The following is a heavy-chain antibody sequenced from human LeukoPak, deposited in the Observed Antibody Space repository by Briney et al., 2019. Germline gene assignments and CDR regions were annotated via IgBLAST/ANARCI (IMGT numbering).Heavy chain of an antibody. V-gene: IGHV3-48*02. CDR3: ARVDWMIGAFDI. J-gene: IGHJ3*02. D-gene: IGHD3-22*01. CDR1: GFIFSKYS. Sequence: GGSLRLSCAASGFIFSKYSMHWVRQAPGKGLEWVSYITSSSSTIYYADSVRGRFTISRDNAKNSLYLQMNSLRDEDTAVYYCARVDWMIGAFDIWGQGTMVTVSS. CDR2: ITSSSSTI.